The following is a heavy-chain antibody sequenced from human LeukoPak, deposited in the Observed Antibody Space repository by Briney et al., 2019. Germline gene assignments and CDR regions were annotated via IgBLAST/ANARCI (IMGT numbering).Heavy chain of an antibody. J-gene: IGHJ4*02. CDR1: GYTFSGHY. CDR3: TRSWIQLWTPDFDH. CDR2: SNPNSGGT. V-gene: IGHV1-2*06. Sequence: ASVKVSCKASGYTFSGHYLHWVRQAPGQGLEWMGRSNPNSGGTKYAQKFQNRVTMTSDTSVSTAYMELNGLRSDDTAIYYCTRSWIQLWTPDFDHWGQGTLVTVSS. D-gene: IGHD5-18*01.